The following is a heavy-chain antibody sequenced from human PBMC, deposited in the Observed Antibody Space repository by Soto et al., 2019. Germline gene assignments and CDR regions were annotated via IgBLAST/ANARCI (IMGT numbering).Heavy chain of an antibody. J-gene: IGHJ5*02. CDR3: ARRERAAGTDWWFDP. Sequence: SETLSLTCTVSGDSMRSSSYYWVWIRQPPGKALEWIGSIFYSGSTSYNPSLRSRVAMSVDTSKNEFSLEINFVTAADTAVYYCARRERAAGTDWWFDPWGQGTLVTVSS. V-gene: IGHV4-39*01. CDR2: IFYSGST. D-gene: IGHD6-13*01. CDR1: GDSMRSSSYY.